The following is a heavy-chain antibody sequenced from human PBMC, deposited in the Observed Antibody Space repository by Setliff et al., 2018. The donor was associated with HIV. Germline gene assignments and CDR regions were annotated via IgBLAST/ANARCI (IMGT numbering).Heavy chain of an antibody. D-gene: IGHD4-17*01. J-gene: IGHJ6*02. V-gene: IGHV4-39*07. CDR3: ARDYGDTPSYYYYYGMDV. CDR2: ISSSGST. Sequence: SETLSLTCTVSGGSISSTSYYWGWIRQPPGTGLEWIGSISSSGSTYYNPSLKSRVTISVDTSKNQFSLKLSSVTAADTAVYYCARDYGDTPSYYYYYGMDVWGQGTTVTVSS. CDR1: GGSISSTSYY.